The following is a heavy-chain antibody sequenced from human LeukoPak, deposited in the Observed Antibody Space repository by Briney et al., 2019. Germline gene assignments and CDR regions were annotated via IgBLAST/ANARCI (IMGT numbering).Heavy chain of an antibody. CDR2: IIPIFGTA. CDR3: ARVEAAASYGMDV. D-gene: IGHD2-2*01. CDR1: GGTFSSYA. V-gene: IGHV1-69*06. Sequence: ASVKVSCKASGGTFSSYAISWVRQAPGQGLEWMGGIIPIFGTANYAQKFQGRVTITADKSTSTAYMELSSLRSEDTAVYYCARVEAAASYGMDVWGQGTTVTVSS. J-gene: IGHJ6*02.